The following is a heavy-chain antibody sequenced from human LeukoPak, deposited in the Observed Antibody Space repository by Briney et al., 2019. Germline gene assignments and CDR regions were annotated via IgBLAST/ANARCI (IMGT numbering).Heavy chain of an antibody. CDR1: GYTFTSYG. CDR2: ISAYNGNT. J-gene: IGHJ1*01. CDR3: ARERYVDYGDYNRYFQH. D-gene: IGHD4-17*01. V-gene: IGHV1-18*01. Sequence: GAPVKVSCKASGYTFTSYGISWVRQAPGQGLEWMGWISAYNGNTNYAQKLPGRVTMTTYTSTSTAYMELRSLRSDDTAVYYCARERYVDYGDYNRYFQHWGQGTLVTVSS.